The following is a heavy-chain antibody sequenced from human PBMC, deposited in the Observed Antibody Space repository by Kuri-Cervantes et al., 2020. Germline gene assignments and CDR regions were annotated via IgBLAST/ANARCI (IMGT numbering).Heavy chain of an antibody. V-gene: IGHV4-38-2*01. D-gene: IGHD6-19*01. Sequence: SETLSLTCAVFGYSISSGYFWGWIRQPPGKGLEWIGSIYHSGSTYYNPSLKSRVTISVDTSKNQFSLKLSSVTAADTAVYYCARVVSSGNFLSFDYWGQGTLVTVSS. J-gene: IGHJ4*02. CDR3: ARVVSSGNFLSFDY. CDR1: GYSISSGYF. CDR2: IYHSGST.